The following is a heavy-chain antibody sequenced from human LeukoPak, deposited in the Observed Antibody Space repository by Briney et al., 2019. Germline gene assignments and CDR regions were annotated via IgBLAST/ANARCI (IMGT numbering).Heavy chain of an antibody. CDR3: TKARSASSSSCYNY. Sequence: GGSLRLSCAASGFTFSNYSMTWFRQAPGKGLEWVSSISGSDTSTYSADSVKGRFTISRDNSKNTLELQMDSLSAEDTAVYYCTKARSASSSSCYNYWGQGILVTVSS. V-gene: IGHV3-23*01. J-gene: IGHJ4*02. CDR2: ISGSDTST. D-gene: IGHD2-2*02. CDR1: GFTFSNYS.